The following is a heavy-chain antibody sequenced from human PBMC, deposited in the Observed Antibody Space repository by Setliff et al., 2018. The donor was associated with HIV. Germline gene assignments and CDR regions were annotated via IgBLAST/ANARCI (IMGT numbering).Heavy chain of an antibody. J-gene: IGHJ4*02. D-gene: IGHD5-12*01. CDR1: GGSISSHY. V-gene: IGHV4-59*06. Sequence: SETLSLTCSVSGGSISSHYWSWIRQPPGKGLEWIGYISYSGSTYYNPSLKSRVTISVDTSKNQFSLRLKSVTASDTAIYYCARQVGGGRRLQFDAEYWGQGMLVTVSS. CDR2: ISYSGST. CDR3: ARQVGGGRRLQFDAEY.